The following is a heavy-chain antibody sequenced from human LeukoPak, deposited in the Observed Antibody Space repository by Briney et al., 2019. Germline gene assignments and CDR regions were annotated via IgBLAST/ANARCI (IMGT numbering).Heavy chain of an antibody. Sequence: GGSLRLSCADSGFNLSSYSMSWVRQAPGKGLEWVSSISSSSSYIYYADSVKGRFTISRVNAKNSLYLQMNSLRAEVTAVYFCARGTVSFFFFDCWGQGTLVTVSA. J-gene: IGHJ4*02. V-gene: IGHV3-21*01. CDR1: GFNLSSYS. CDR3: ARGTVSFFFFDC. CDR2: ISSSSSYI. D-gene: IGHD3-16*02.